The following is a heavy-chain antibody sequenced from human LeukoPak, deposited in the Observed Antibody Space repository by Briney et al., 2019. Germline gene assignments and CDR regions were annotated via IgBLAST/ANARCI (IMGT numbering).Heavy chain of an antibody. CDR2: ISWNSCSI. D-gene: IGHD3-9*01. V-gene: IGHV3-9*01. J-gene: IGHJ4*02. CDR3: ASSFLTGYYDFDY. CDR1: GFTFDDYA. Sequence: GGSLRLSCAASGFTFDDYAMHWVRQAPGKGREGVSGISWNSCSIGYADSVKGRFTISRDNAKNSLYLQMNSLRAEDTALYYCASSFLTGYYDFDYWGQGTLVTVSS.